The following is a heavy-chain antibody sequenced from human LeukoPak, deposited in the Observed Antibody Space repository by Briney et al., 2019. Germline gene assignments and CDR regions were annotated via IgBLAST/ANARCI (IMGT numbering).Heavy chain of an antibody. Sequence: ASVKVSCKASGYTFTGYYLHWVRQAPGQGLEWMGFINPNSGGTSYAQKFQGRVTMTRVTSITTANMELSRLTSDDTAVYYCARDSRVTNGDYWGQGTLVTVSS. J-gene: IGHJ4*02. V-gene: IGHV1-2*02. CDR2: INPNSGGT. CDR3: ARDSRVTNGDY. CDR1: GYTFTGYY. D-gene: IGHD3-10*01.